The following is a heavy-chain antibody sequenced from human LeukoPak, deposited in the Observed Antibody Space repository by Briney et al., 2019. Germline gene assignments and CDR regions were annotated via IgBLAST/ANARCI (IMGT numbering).Heavy chain of an antibody. V-gene: IGHV3-23*01. Sequence: GGSLRLSCAASRFTFSSYAMSWVRQAPGKGLEWVSAISGSGGSTYYGDSVKGRFTISRDNSKNTLYLQMNSLRAEDTAVYYCAKDPGEYPDYYFDCWGQGTLVTVSS. CDR3: AKDPGEYPDYYFDC. CDR1: RFTFSSYA. CDR2: ISGSGGST. D-gene: IGHD3-10*01. J-gene: IGHJ4*02.